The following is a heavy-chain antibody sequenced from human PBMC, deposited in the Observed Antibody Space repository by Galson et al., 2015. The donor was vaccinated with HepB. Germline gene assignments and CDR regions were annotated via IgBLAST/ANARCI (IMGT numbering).Heavy chain of an antibody. J-gene: IGHJ2*01. CDR2: INQDGSEK. Sequence: SLRLSCAASSFTFRSYWMTWVRQSPGKGLEWVVSINQDGSEKYCVDSVKGRFIISRDNSTNSLFLQMKSLRAEDTAVYFCAREFDPSARPLHYFDLWGRGTLVTVSS. V-gene: IGHV3-7*01. CDR3: AREFDPSARPLHYFDL. CDR1: SFTFRSYW.